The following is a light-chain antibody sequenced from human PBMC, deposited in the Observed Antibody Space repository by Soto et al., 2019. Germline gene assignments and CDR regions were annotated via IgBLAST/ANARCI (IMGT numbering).Light chain of an antibody. CDR3: QQLHGYPIT. Sequence: ENVLTQSPGTLSLSPRERATLSCRASQSVSSSYLAWYQQKPGQAPRLLIYGASSRATGIPDRFSGSGSGTDFTLTISRLEPEDFATYYCQQLHGYPITFGQGTRLEIK. CDR2: GAS. V-gene: IGKV3-20*01. CDR1: QSVSSSY. J-gene: IGKJ5*01.